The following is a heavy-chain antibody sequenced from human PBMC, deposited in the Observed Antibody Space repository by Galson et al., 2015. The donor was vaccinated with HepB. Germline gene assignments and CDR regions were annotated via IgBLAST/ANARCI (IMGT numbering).Heavy chain of an antibody. D-gene: IGHD1-26*01. Sequence: LSLTCTVSGYSISSGYYWGWIRQPPGKGLEWIGSIYHSGSTYYNPSLKSRVTISVDTSKNQFSLKLSSVTAADTAVYYCAKDQGVIVGAGAFDIWGQGTMVTVSS. CDR3: AKDQGVIVGAGAFDI. J-gene: IGHJ3*02. CDR2: IYHSGST. V-gene: IGHV4-38-2*02. CDR1: GYSISSGYY.